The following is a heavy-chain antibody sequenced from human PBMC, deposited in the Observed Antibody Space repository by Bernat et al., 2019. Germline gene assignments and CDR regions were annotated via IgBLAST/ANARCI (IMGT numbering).Heavy chain of an antibody. D-gene: IGHD3/OR15-3a*01. CDR1: GFSFSSYW. CDR3: ARARYDFWGGFNNAFDV. J-gene: IGHJ3*01. V-gene: IGHV3-7*01. Sequence: EVQLVESGGGLVQPGGSLRLSCAVSGFSFSSYWMSWVRQAPGKGLEWVANMKEDGSEKYYLDSLKGRFTISRDNAKNSLYLQMNSLRAEDTAVYYCARARYDFWGGFNNAFDVWGQGTMVTVSS. CDR2: MKEDGSEK.